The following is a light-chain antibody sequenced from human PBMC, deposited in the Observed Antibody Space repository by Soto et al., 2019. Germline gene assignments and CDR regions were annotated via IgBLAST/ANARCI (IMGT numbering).Light chain of an antibody. CDR2: GAS. J-gene: IGKJ1*01. CDR1: QSVSSSH. Sequence: EIVLTQSPGTLSLCPGERATLSCSASQSVSSSHLAWYQQKPGQAPRLLIYGASIRATGIPDRFSGSGSGTDFTLTISRLEPEDFALYYCQQYGISPRTFGQGTRVEIK. CDR3: QQYGISPRT. V-gene: IGKV3-20*01.